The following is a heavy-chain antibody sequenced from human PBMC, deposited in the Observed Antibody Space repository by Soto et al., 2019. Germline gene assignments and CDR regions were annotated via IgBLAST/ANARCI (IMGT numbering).Heavy chain of an antibody. J-gene: IGHJ4*02. Sequence: VASVKVSCKASGGTFSSYAFSWVRQAPGQGLEWMGGLVIILGTTNYAQKFQGRVSIDADESTSTAYMEMSSLRSEDTAVYYCASGYYDSSGYSIDHWGQGTQVTVSS. D-gene: IGHD3-22*01. CDR2: LVIILGTT. V-gene: IGHV1-69*13. CDR3: ASGYYDSSGYSIDH. CDR1: GGTFSSYA.